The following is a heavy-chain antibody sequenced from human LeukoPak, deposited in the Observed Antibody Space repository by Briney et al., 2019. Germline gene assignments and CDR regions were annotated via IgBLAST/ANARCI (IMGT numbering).Heavy chain of an antibody. D-gene: IGHD5-12*01. Sequence: GRSLRLSCAASGVTVSNCGIHWVRQAPGRVLGRVSSISSSSSYIYYADSVKGRFTISRDNAKNSLYLQMNSLRAEDTAVYYCARDNIVAGVWFDPWGLGTLVTVSS. CDR3: ARDNIVAGVWFDP. J-gene: IGHJ5*02. CDR1: GVTVSNCG. CDR2: ISSSSSYI. V-gene: IGHV3-21*01.